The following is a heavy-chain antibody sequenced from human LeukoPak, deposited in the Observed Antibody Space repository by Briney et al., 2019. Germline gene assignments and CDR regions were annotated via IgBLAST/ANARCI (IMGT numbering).Heavy chain of an antibody. CDR2: ISSSSSTI. CDR1: GFTFSSYR. D-gene: IGHD1-26*01. Sequence: GGSLRLSCAASGFTFSSYRMNWVRQAPGKGLEWVSYISSSSSTIYYADSVKGRFTISRDNAKNSLYLQMNSLRAEDTAVYYCAREYSGSYYSWYFDPWGRGTLVTVSS. CDR3: AREYSGSYYSWYFDP. V-gene: IGHV3-48*01. J-gene: IGHJ2*01.